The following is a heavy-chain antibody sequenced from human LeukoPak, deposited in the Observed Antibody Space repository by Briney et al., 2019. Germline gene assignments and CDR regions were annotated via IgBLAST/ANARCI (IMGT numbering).Heavy chain of an antibody. D-gene: IGHD3-16*01. V-gene: IGHV3-30*18. CDR1: GFTFSSYG. CDR2: ISYDGSNK. J-gene: IGHJ4*02. CDR3: AKDGIGDSDSDY. Sequence: GGPLRLSCAASGFTFSSYGMHWVRQAPGKGLEWVAVISYDGSNKYYADSVKGRFTISRDNSKNPLYLQMNSLRAEDTAVYYCAKDGIGDSDSDYWGQGTLVTVSS.